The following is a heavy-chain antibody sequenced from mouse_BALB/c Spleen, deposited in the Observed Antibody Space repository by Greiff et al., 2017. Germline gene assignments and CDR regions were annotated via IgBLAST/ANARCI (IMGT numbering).Heavy chain of an antibody. J-gene: IGHJ4*01. V-gene: IGHV1-9*01. CDR3: AVLWTRVDY. CDR1: GYTFSSYW. D-gene: IGHD1-1*02. CDR2: ILPGSGST. Sequence: VQLQQSGAELMKPGASVKISCKATGYTFSSYWIEWVKQRPGHGLEWIGEILPGSGSTNYNEKFKGKATFTADTSSNTAYMQLSSLTSEDSAVYYCAVLWTRVDYWGQGTSVTVSS.